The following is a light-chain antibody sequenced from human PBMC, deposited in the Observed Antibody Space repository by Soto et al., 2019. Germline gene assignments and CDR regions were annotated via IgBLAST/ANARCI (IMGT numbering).Light chain of an antibody. V-gene: IGKV3-15*01. Sequence: EIVMTQSPATLSVSPGERATLSCRASQSISSNLAWYHQKPGQAPRLLIYDASTRATGIPARFTGTGSGTEFTLTISSPQSEDSALYFCQQYNDWPPKYTFGQGTKLEIK. CDR2: DAS. CDR3: QQYNDWPPKYT. J-gene: IGKJ2*01. CDR1: QSISSN.